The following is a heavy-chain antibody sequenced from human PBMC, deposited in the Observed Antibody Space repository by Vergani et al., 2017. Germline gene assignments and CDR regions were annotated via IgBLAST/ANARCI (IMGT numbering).Heavy chain of an antibody. CDR1: GYIFSNFW. CDR2: IYPGYSEV. V-gene: IGHV5-51*01. D-gene: IGHD3-10*01. CDR3: ASGGHGSENGGALQL. J-gene: IGHJ3*01. Sequence: EKQLVQSGSETKKPGESLKISCQAFGYIFSNFWIGWVRQRPGRGLEWMGFIYPGYSEVKSNPTFRGQVIFSVGTSVNTAYLQWRSLQATDTATYFCASGGHGSENGGALQLWGQGTNITVSS.